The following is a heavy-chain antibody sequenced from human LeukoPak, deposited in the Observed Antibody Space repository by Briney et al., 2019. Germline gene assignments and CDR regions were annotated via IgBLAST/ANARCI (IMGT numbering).Heavy chain of an antibody. CDR3: ARDGVEMATASADGYFDY. J-gene: IGHJ4*02. D-gene: IGHD5-24*01. V-gene: IGHV1-46*01. CDR1: GYTFTSYY. Sequence: GASVKDSCKASGYTFTSYYMHWVRQAPGQGLEWMGIINPSGGSTSYAQKFQGRVTMTRDMSTSTVYMELSSLRSEDTAVYYCARDGVEMATASADGYFDYWGQGTLVTVSS. CDR2: INPSGGST.